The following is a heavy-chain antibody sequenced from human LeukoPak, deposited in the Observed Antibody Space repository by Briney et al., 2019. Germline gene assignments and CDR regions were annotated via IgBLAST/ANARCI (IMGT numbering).Heavy chain of an antibody. CDR1: GGSFSGYY. J-gene: IGHJ4*02. CDR2: INHSGST. V-gene: IGHV4-34*01. CDR3: ARAKVKGDDY. D-gene: IGHD3-16*01. Sequence: SETLSLTCAVYGGSFSGYYWSWIRQPPGKGLEWIGEINHSGSTNYNPSLKSRVTISVDTSKNQFSLKLSSVSAADTAVYYCARAKVKGDDYWGQGTLVTVSS.